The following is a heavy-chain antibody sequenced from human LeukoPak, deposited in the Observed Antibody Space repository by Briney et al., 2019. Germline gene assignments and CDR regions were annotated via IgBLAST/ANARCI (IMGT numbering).Heavy chain of an antibody. CDR1: GFIFGNFY. CDR2: ISTSGTTI. J-gene: IGHJ3*01. D-gene: IGHD2-8*02. CDR3: ARVSGLNDLGGPTGRVFDV. V-gene: IGHV3-11*01. Sequence: GRSLRLSCAASGFIFGNFYMTWVRQAPGRGLEWVAFISTSGTTIHYRDSVKGRFTISRDTPRNSLYLQMNTLRAEDTAIYYCARVSGLNDLGGPTGRVFDVWGQGAMVTVSS.